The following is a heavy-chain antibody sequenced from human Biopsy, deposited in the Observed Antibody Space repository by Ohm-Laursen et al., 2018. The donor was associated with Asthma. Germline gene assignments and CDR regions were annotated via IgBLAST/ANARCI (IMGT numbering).Heavy chain of an antibody. J-gene: IGHJ6*02. CDR3: ARAVDYAHYYGIDV. V-gene: IGHV1-18*01. D-gene: IGHD3-16*01. CDR2: ICAYNGNT. CDR1: GYTFNSAG. Sequence: ASVKASCNTSGYTFNSAGITWVRQAPGQGLEWMGWICAYNGNTKVAQKLQDRVTMITDTSTSTAYMELRSLRSDDTAVYFCARAVDYAHYYGIDVWGQGTTVTVS.